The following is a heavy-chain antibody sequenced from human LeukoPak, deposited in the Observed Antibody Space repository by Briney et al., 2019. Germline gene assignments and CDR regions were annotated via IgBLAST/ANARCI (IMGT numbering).Heavy chain of an antibody. D-gene: IGHD3-22*01. CDR2: IYYSGST. CDR1: GGSISSGGYY. Sequence: SETLSLTCTVSGGSISSGGYYWSWIRQHPGKGLEWIGYIYYSGSTYYNPSLKSRVTISVDTSKNQFSLKLSSVTAADTAVYYCARELDYYDSSGPHRWFDPWGQGTLVTVSS. J-gene: IGHJ5*02. CDR3: ARELDYYDSSGPHRWFDP. V-gene: IGHV4-31*03.